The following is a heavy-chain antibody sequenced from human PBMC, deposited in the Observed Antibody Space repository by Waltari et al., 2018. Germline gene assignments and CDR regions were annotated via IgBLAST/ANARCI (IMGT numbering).Heavy chain of an antibody. V-gene: IGHV4-38-2*01. J-gene: IGHJ3*02. CDR1: GYSISSGYY. CDR2: IYHSGIT. CDR3: ARGMRDSAFDI. Sequence: QVQLQESGPGLVKPSETLSLTCAVSGYSISSGYYWGWIRQPPGKGLEWIGSIYHSGITYYNPSLKSRVTISVDTSKNQCSLKLSSVTAADTAVYYCARGMRDSAFDIWGQGTMVTVSS.